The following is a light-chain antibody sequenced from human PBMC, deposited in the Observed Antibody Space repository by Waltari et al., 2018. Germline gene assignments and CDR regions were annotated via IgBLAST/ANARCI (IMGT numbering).Light chain of an antibody. CDR1: VLAQNKY. CDR2: KDS. J-gene: IGLJ1*01. Sequence: SYELTQPSSVSVSPGQTARITCSGDVLAQNKYARWFHQKQGQAPVLVIYKDSERPSGIPERFSGPSSGTTVTLTISGAQVEDEADYYCYSAADNNGGGFGTGTKVTVL. CDR3: YSAADNNGGG. V-gene: IGLV3-27*01.